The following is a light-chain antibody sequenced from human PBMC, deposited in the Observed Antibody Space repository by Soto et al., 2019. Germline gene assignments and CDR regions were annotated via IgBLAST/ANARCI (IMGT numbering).Light chain of an antibody. V-gene: IGLV1-36*01. Sequence: VLTQPPSVSEAPRQRVTISCSGSSSNIGNNDVDWYQQLPGKPPKLLIYHDDLLPSGVSDRFSGSKSGTSASLAISGLQSEDEADYYCVTWDDSLKGHVFGGGTKLTVL. CDR1: SSNIGNND. CDR3: VTWDDSLKGHV. J-gene: IGLJ3*02. CDR2: HDD.